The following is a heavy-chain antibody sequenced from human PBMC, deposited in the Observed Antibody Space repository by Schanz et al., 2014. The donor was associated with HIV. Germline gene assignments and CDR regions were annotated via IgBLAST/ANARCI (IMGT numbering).Heavy chain of an antibody. Sequence: QVQLVESGGGVVQPGRSLRLSCTASGFTFSSSGMHWVRQAPGKGLEWVAAMWYDESHKGYADSVKGRFTISRDNSKNTLYLQMNSLRAEDTAVYYCARSPWLRDDGLDIWGQGTMVTVSS. J-gene: IGHJ3*02. CDR2: MWYDESHK. CDR1: GFTFSSSG. V-gene: IGHV3-33*01. CDR3: ARSPWLRDDGLDI. D-gene: IGHD6-19*01.